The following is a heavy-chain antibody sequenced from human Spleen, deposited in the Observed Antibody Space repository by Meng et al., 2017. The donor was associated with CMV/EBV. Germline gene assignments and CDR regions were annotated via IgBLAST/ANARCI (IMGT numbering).Heavy chain of an antibody. D-gene: IGHD1-1*01. CDR1: NYSINSGYY. Sequence: SETLSLTCTVSNYSINSGYYWGWIRQPPGKGLECIGNMHPTGRSYYNSSLKSRVTISLDTSKKQFSLNLTSVTAADTAVYYCARQLVRSYFYGTDVWGQGTTVTVSS. CDR2: MHPTGRS. V-gene: IGHV4-38-2*02. J-gene: IGHJ6*02. CDR3: ARQLVRSYFYGTDV.